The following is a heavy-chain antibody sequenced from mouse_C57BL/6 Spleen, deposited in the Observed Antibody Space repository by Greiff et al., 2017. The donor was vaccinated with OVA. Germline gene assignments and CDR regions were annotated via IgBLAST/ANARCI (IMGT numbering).Heavy chain of an antibody. V-gene: IGHV5-17*01. J-gene: IGHJ4*01. CDR3: ARAGITTVMDY. CDR1: GFTFSDYG. CDR2: ISSGSSTI. Sequence: EVHLVESGGGLVKPGGSLKLSCAASGFTFSDYGMHWVRQAPEKGLEWVAYISSGSSTIYYADTVKGRFTISRDNAKNTLFLQMTSLRTEDTAMYYCARAGITTVMDYWGQGTSVTVSS. D-gene: IGHD1-1*01.